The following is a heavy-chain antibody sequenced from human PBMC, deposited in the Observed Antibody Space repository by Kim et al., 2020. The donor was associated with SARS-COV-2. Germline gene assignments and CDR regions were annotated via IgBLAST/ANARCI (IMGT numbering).Heavy chain of an antibody. Sequence: GGSLRLSCAASGFTFSDHYMDWVRQAPGKGLEWVGRTRNKANSYTTEYAASVKGRFTISRDDSKNSLYLQMNSLKTEDTAVYYCARGGGYGGNFYAFDIWGQGTMVTVSS. D-gene: IGHD5-12*01. CDR1: GFTFSDHY. CDR2: TRNKANSYTT. CDR3: ARGGGYGGNFYAFDI. J-gene: IGHJ3*02. V-gene: IGHV3-72*01.